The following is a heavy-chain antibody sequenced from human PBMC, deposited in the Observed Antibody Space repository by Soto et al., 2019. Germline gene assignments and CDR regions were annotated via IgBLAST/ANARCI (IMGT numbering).Heavy chain of an antibody. CDR2: ISGSGGST. V-gene: IGHV3-23*01. D-gene: IGHD3-10*01. CDR3: AKGSEEVWFGETWFDP. Sequence: EVQLLESGGGLVQPGGSLRVSFPALGFTFSSYAMSWVRKAPGRGLEWVSAISGSGGSTWYADSVKGRFTISRDNSKNTLYLQMNRLRTEDTAVYYCAKGSEEVWFGETWFDPWGQGTLVTVSS. J-gene: IGHJ5*02. CDR1: GFTFSSYA.